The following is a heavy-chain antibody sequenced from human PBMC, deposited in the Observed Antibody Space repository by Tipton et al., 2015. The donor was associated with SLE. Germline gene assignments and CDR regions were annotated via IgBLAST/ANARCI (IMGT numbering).Heavy chain of an antibody. Sequence: QLVQSGAEVKKPGASVKVSCKASGNTFNGYYIHWVRLAPGQGLEWMGWINTKNGGTNYAQKFQGRVTMTRDTSISTVYMEMSGMKSDVTAVYYCVRGEGYYSSTVYGVAPPMDEWGIGTTVAV. CDR1: GNTFNGYY. V-gene: IGHV1-2*02. J-gene: IGHJ6*03. D-gene: IGHD3-3*01. CDR3: VRGEGYYSSTVYGVAPPMDE. CDR2: INTKNGGT.